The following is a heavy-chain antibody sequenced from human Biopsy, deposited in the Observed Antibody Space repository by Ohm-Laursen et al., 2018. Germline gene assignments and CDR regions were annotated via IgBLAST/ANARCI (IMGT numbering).Heavy chain of an antibody. V-gene: IGHV1-18*04. D-gene: IGHD1-26*01. Sequence: ATVKISCKASDYTFYSYGITWVRRAPGQGLEWMGWITADEKNSAPKFQGRVTMTTDMSTSTAYMELRGLKSDDTAVYYCARVFGGAYYSYAFDIWGQGTLVIVSS. CDR2: ITADEK. J-gene: IGHJ3*02. CDR1: DYTFYSYG. CDR3: ARVFGGAYYSYAFDI.